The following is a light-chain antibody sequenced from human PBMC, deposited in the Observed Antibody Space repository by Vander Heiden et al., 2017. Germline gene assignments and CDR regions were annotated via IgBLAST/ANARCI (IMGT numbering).Light chain of an antibody. CDR2: STN. J-gene: IGLJ3*02. Sequence: QSVLTREPSLAVSPGGPFTLTCTSTTNPVTSGYYPNWFQQKPGQAPRALIYSTNNKHSWTPARFSGSLLGGKAALTLSGVQTEDEAEYYCLIDYGGAQPWVFGGGTKLTVL. V-gene: IGLV7-43*01. CDR3: LIDYGGAQPWV. CDR1: TNPVTSGYY.